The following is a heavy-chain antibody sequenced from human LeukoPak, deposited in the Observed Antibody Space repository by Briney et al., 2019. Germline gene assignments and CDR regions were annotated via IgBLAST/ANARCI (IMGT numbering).Heavy chain of an antibody. V-gene: IGHV4-34*01. D-gene: IGHD6-25*01. Sequence: SETLSLTCAVYGGSFSGYYWGWIRQPPGKGLEWIGEINHSGSTNYNPSLKSRVTISVDTSKNQFSLKLSSVTAADTAVYYCARRSGYYYYYYMDVWGKGTTVTISS. J-gene: IGHJ6*03. CDR1: GGSFSGYY. CDR2: INHSGST. CDR3: ARRSGYYYYYYMDV.